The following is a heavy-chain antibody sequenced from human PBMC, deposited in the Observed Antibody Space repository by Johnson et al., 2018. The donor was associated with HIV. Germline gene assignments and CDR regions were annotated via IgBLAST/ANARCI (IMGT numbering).Heavy chain of an antibody. D-gene: IGHD3-16*01. CDR2: ERYNEVNK. V-gene: IGHV3-30*02. Sequence: QMQLVESGGGVVQPGGSLRLSCAASGFNFNTCGMHWVRQAQGKGLEWVAFERYNEVNKFYADSVQCRLTISRDNSKNTLYLEMNSLRAEDTAVYYCASFSRPRAYDYALGSDAFDMWGQGTMVTVSS. J-gene: IGHJ3*02. CDR3: ASFSRPRAYDYALGSDAFDM. CDR1: GFNFNTCG.